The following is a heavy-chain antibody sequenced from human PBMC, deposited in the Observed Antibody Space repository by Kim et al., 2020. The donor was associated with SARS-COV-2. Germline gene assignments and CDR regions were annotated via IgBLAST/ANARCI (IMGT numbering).Heavy chain of an antibody. CDR1: GYSFTNYY. CDR2: IKPRDGTT. V-gene: IGHV1-46*01. D-gene: IGHD3-9*01. J-gene: IGHJ4*02. CDR3: ARALDQEFEY. Sequence: ASVKVSCKASGYSFTNYYMHWVRQAPGQGPDWMAMIKPRDGTTTYAQKFQGRLTLTRDTSTSTVYMELSSLRSEDTALYYCARALDQEFEYWGEGTPVTVS.